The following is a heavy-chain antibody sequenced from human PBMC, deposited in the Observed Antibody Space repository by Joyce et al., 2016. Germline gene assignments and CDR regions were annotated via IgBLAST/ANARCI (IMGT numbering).Heavy chain of an antibody. CDR3: ARGGTSSDHYFFYTLDV. CDR2: IIPLFGAA. D-gene: IGHD1-14*01. Sequence: QVLLVQSGAAVKRPGSSLRVSCKSSGGDFSNYTVNWVRQAPGQRLEWMGGIIPLFGAAKDAEDFQGRVTLTADQSTRTAYLELSSLTSADTAVYYCARGGTSSDHYFFYTLDVWGPGTTVIVSS. J-gene: IGHJ6*02. V-gene: IGHV1-69*12. CDR1: GGDFSNYT.